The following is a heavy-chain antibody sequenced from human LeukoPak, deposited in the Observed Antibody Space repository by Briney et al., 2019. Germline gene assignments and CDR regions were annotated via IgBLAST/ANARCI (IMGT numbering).Heavy chain of an antibody. Sequence: PSETLSLTCAVYGGSFSGYYRSWIRQPPGKGLEWIGEINHSGSTNYNPSLKSRVTISVDTSKNQFSLKLSSVTAADTAVYYCARVLGIVVVTAIANWFDPWGQGTLVTVSS. CDR2: INHSGST. CDR1: GGSFSGYY. CDR3: ARVLGIVVVTAIANWFDP. V-gene: IGHV4-34*01. J-gene: IGHJ5*02. D-gene: IGHD2-21*02.